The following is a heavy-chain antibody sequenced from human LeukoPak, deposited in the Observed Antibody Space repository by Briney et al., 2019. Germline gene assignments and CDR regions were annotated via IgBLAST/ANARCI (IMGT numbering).Heavy chain of an antibody. D-gene: IGHD5-18*01. CDR1: GYSISSGYY. CDR3: AREGYTYGYYYYYYMDV. CDR2: IYHSGST. J-gene: IGHJ6*03. Sequence: SETLSLTCTVSGYSISSGYYWGWIRQPPGKGLEWIGSIYHSGSTYYNPALKSRVTISVDTSKNQFSLKLSSVTAADTAVYYCAREGYTYGYYYYYYMDVWVKGTTVTVSS. V-gene: IGHV4-38-2*02.